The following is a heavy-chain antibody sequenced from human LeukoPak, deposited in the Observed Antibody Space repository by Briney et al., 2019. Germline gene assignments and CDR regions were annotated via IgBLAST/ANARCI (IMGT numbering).Heavy chain of an antibody. CDR3: ATAIYYDSSGYYPLDY. D-gene: IGHD3-22*01. V-gene: IGHV4-34*01. CDR2: INHSGST. J-gene: IGHJ4*02. CDR1: GGSFSGYY. Sequence: SETLSLTCAVYGGSFSGYYWGWIRQPPGKGLEWIGEINHSGSTNYNPSLKSRVTISVDTSKNQFSLKLSSVTAADTAVYYCATAIYYDSSGYYPLDYWGQGTLVTVSS.